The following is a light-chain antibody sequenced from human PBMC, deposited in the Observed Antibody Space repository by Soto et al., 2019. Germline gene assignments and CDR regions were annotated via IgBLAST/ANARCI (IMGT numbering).Light chain of an antibody. Sequence: DIQMTQSPSSLSASVGDRVTITCRASQTILTYLNWYQQKPGQAPKLLIYAASSLQSGVPSRFSGGGSATDFTLTINSLQPEDFATYYCQQSFSTTWTFGHGTKVDIK. CDR3: QQSFSTTWT. CDR2: AAS. CDR1: QTILTY. J-gene: IGKJ1*01. V-gene: IGKV1-39*01.